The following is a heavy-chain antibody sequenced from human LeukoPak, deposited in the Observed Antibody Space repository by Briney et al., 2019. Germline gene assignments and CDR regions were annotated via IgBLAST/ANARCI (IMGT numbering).Heavy chain of an antibody. CDR1: GYTFTSYD. Sequence: ASVKVSCKASGYTFTSYDINWVRQATGQGLEWMGWMNPNSGNTGYAQKFQGRVTMTRNTSISTAYMELSSLRSEDTAVYYCARVSPRMEAFDIWGQGTMVTVSS. D-gene: IGHD1-1*01. CDR3: ARVSPRMEAFDI. CDR2: MNPNSGNT. J-gene: IGHJ3*02. V-gene: IGHV1-8*01.